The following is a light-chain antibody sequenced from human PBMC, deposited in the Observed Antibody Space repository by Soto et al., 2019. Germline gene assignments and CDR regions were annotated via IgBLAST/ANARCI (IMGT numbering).Light chain of an antibody. Sequence: DIVMTQSPDSLAESLGERATINCKSSQSVLYSSNNNNYLAWYQQKPGQPPKLLIYWASTRESGVPDRFSGSGSGTEFTLTISSLQAEDVAVYYCHQYYSSPTFGQGTKVEIK. J-gene: IGKJ1*01. CDR3: HQYYSSPT. CDR2: WAS. CDR1: QSVLYSSNNNNY. V-gene: IGKV4-1*01.